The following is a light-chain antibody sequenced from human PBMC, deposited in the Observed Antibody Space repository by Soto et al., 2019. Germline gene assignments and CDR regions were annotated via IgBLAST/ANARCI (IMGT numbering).Light chain of an antibody. Sequence: QSVLTQPPSVSGAPGQRVTISCTGSSSNIGAGYDVHWYQQLPGTAPKLLIYGNSNRPSGVPDRFSGSKSGTSASLAITGLQAEDEADYYCQSYDSSQSRVFGGGTKLT. CDR1: SSNIGAGYD. J-gene: IGLJ2*01. CDR3: QSYDSSQSRV. CDR2: GNS. V-gene: IGLV1-40*01.